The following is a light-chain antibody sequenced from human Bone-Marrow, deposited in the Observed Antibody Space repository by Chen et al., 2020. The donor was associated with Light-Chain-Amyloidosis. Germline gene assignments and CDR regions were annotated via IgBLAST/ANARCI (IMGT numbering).Light chain of an antibody. CDR2: EVS. Sequence: DVVMTQSPLSLPVTLGQPASISCRSSHSLVYSDGNTFLSWFHQRPGQSPRRLIYEVSKRDSGVPDRLGGSGSGTDFTLKISRVEAEDVGVYYCMQGTHWPWTFGQWTKVEIK. CDR3: MQGTHWPWT. J-gene: IGKJ1*01. CDR1: HSLVYSDGNTF. V-gene: IGKV2-30*01.